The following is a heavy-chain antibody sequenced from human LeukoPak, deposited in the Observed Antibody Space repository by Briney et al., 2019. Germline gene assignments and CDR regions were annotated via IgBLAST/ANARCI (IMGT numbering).Heavy chain of an antibody. CDR2: IYYSGST. J-gene: IGHJ6*02. D-gene: IGHD4-17*01. V-gene: IGHV4-39*07. CDR1: GGSISSSSYY. Sequence: SETLSLTCTVSGGSISSSSYYWGWIRQPPGKGLEWIGRIYYSGSTYYNPSLKSRVTISVDTSKNQFSLKLSSVTAADTAVYYCARDYGDYGMDVWGQGTTVTVSS. CDR3: ARDYGDYGMDV.